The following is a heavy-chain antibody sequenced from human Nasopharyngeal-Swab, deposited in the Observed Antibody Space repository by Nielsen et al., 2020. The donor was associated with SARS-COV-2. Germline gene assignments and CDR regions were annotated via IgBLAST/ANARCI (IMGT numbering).Heavy chain of an antibody. Sequence: GESLKISCAASGFTFSSYWMSWVRQAPGKGLEWVANIKQDGSEKYYVDSVKGRFTISRDNAKNSLYLQMNSLRAEDTAVYYCARLGGDGWYFDLWGRGTLVTASS. CDR2: IKQDGSEK. CDR3: ARLGGDGWYFDL. D-gene: IGHD2-21*02. V-gene: IGHV3-7*03. J-gene: IGHJ2*01. CDR1: GFTFSSYW.